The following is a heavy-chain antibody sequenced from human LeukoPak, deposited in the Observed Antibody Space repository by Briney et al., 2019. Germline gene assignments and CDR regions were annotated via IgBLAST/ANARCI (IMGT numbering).Heavy chain of an antibody. D-gene: IGHD2-15*01. CDR1: GFTVITND. Sequence: GGSLRLSFAASGFTVITNDMTWVRQAPWKGLEWVSVLYSDGNTKYADSVQGRFTISRDNSKNTLYLEMNSLSPDDTAVYYCARGVEPLAATTLAYWGQGTLVTVSS. J-gene: IGHJ4*02. CDR2: LYSDGNT. CDR3: ARGVEPLAATTLAY. V-gene: IGHV3-53*01.